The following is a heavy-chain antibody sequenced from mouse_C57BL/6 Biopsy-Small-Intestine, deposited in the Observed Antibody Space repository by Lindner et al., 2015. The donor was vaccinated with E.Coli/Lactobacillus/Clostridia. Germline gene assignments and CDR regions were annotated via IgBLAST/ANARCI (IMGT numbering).Heavy chain of an antibody. J-gene: IGHJ1*03. D-gene: IGHD4-1*01. V-gene: IGHV8-12*01. CDR3: ARRRGSNWDGSFDV. CDR1: GFSLSTSNLG. CDR2: IYWDDDK. Sequence: LQESGPGILQSSQTLSLTCSFSGFSLSTSNLGVSWIRQPSGKGLEWLAHIYWDDDKRYNPSLKSRLTISKDTSRNQVFLKVTSVDTADTATYYCARRRGSNWDGSFDVWGTGTTVTVSS.